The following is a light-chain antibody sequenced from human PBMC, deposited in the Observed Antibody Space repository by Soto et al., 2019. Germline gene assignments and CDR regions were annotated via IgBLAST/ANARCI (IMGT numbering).Light chain of an antibody. J-gene: IGKJ5*01. CDR3: QQRSNWPPIT. CDR1: QSVSSY. Sequence: EIVLTHSPATLSLSPGERATLSFRSSQSVSSYLAWYQQKPGQAPRLLIYDASNRATGIPARFSGSGSGTDFTLTISSLEPEDFAVYYCQQRSNWPPITFGQGTRLEI. CDR2: DAS. V-gene: IGKV3-11*01.